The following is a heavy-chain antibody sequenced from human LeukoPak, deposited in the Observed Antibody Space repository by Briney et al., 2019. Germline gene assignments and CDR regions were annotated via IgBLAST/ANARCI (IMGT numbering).Heavy chain of an antibody. V-gene: IGHV3-66*01. CDR1: GFGIGASF. Sequence: GGSLRLSCTASGFGIGASFINWVRQAPGKGLEWVSLLSRGESAFYADSVKGRFTLSGDTSKNTVFLQMNSLRAEDTAVYFCARAVGVVDCNTYNCEPYYFDYWGQGALVTVSS. D-gene: IGHD1-1*01. J-gene: IGHJ4*02. CDR2: LSRGESA. CDR3: ARAVGVVDCNTYNCEPYYFDY.